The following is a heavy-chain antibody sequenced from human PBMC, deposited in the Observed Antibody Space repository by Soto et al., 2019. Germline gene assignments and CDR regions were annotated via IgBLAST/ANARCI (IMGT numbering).Heavy chain of an antibody. CDR3: ASGGHRDGYNYPDY. D-gene: IGHD5-12*01. J-gene: IGHJ4*02. CDR1: GFTFRSYD. CDR2: ISYDGSNK. Sequence: LSCAASGFTFRSYDMSWVRQAPGKGLEWVALISYDGSNKYYADSVKGRFTISRDNSKNTLYLQMNSPRVDDTAVYYCASGGHRDGYNYPDYWGQGTLVTVSS. V-gene: IGHV3-30*03.